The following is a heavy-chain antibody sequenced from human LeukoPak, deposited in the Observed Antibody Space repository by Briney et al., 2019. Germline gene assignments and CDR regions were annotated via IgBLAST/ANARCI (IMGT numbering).Heavy chain of an antibody. CDR1: GYTFTSYY. CDR3: ARGNIVVVVAATLTVGWFDP. CDR2: INHSGGST. V-gene: IGHV1-46*01. J-gene: IGHJ5*02. D-gene: IGHD2-15*01. Sequence: ASVKVSCKASGYTFTSYYMHWVRQAPGQGLEWMGIINHSGGSTSYAQKFQGRVTMTRDMSTSTVYMELSSLRSEDTAVYYCARGNIVVVVAATLTVGWFDPWGQGTLVTVSS.